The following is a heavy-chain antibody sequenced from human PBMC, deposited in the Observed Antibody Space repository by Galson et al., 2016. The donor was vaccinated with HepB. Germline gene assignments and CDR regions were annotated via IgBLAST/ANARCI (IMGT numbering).Heavy chain of an antibody. D-gene: IGHD3-10*01. CDR2: ISDDGGNK. V-gene: IGHV3-30-3*01. Sequence: SLRLSCAASGFTFRRFPMHWVRQAPGKGLEWVAVISDDGGNKHYADSVKGRFTISRDNSKNTLYMQLSSLRPEDTAVYYCAREFPGAAPDYWGQGTLVTVSS. CDR3: AREFPGAAPDY. CDR1: GFTFRRFP. J-gene: IGHJ4*02.